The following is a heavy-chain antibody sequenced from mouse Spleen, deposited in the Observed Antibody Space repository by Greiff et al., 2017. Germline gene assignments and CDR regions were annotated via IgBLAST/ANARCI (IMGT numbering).Heavy chain of an antibody. CDR3: ARRNYGNYVDY. Sequence: DVHLVESGGGLVKPGGSLKLSCAASGFTFSSYAMSWVRQTPEKRLEWVATISSGGSYTYYPDSVKGRFTISRDNAKNTLYLQMSSLRSEDTAMYYCARRNYGNYVDYWGQGTTLTVSS. V-gene: IGHV5-9-3*01. CDR1: GFTFSSYA. CDR2: ISSGGSYT. D-gene: IGHD2-1*01. J-gene: IGHJ2*01.